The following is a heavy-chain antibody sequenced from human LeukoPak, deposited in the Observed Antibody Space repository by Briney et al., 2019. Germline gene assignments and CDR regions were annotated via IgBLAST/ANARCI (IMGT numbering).Heavy chain of an antibody. CDR3: ARGIVVVVAATRYYYYYMDV. Sequence: GSSVKVSCKASGGTFSSYAISWVRQAPGQGLEWMGGIIPIFGTANYAQKFQGRVTITADESPSTAYMELSSLRSEDTAVYYCARGIVVVVAATRYYYYYMDVWGKGTTVTVSS. D-gene: IGHD2-15*01. J-gene: IGHJ6*03. V-gene: IGHV1-69*01. CDR1: GGTFSSYA. CDR2: IIPIFGTA.